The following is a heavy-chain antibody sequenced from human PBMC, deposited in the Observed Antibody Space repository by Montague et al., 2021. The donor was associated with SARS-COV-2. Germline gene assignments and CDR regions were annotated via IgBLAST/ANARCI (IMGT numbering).Heavy chain of an antibody. CDR1: GYSFTSYW. Sequence: QSGAEVKKPGESLKISCKGSGYSFTSYWVGWVRQMPGKGLEWMGIIYPDDSDTRYSPSFQGQVTISADKSISTAYLQWSSLKASDTAMYYCARLSYYGPGSYPFDYWGQGTLVTVSS. D-gene: IGHD3-10*01. J-gene: IGHJ4*02. V-gene: IGHV5-51*01. CDR2: IYPDDSDT. CDR3: ARLSYYGPGSYPFDY.